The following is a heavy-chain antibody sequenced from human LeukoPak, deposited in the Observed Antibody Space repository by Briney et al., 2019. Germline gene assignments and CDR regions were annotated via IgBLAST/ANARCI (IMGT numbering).Heavy chain of an antibody. CDR3: ARGRGNYVGNWFDP. CDR2: IYTSGST. J-gene: IGHJ5*02. V-gene: IGHV4-61*02. Sequence: PSETLSLTCTVSGGSISSGSYYWSWIRQPAGKGLEWIGRIYTSGSTNYNPSLKSRVTISVDTSKNQFSLKLSSVTAADTAVYYCARGRGNYVGNWFDPWGQGTLVTVSS. CDR1: GGSISSGSYY. D-gene: IGHD4-11*01.